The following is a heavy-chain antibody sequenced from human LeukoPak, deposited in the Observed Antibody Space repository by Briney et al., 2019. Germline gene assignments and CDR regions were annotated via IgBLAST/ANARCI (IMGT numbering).Heavy chain of an antibody. Sequence: PGGSLRLSCAVSGFPFSNSWMCWVRQAPGKGLEGVANINKDGGGISYVDSVRGRFIISRDNARNSLYLQMNSLRVDDTAVYFCAGGNSMDVWGKGTAVTVSS. CDR3: AGGNSMDV. V-gene: IGHV3-7*03. CDR2: INKDGGGI. J-gene: IGHJ6*04. D-gene: IGHD1/OR15-1a*01. CDR1: GFPFSNSW.